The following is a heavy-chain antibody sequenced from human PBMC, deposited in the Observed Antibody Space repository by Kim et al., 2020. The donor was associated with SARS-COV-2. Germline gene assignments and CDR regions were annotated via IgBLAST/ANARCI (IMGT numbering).Heavy chain of an antibody. D-gene: IGHD3-3*01. Sequence: ASVKVSCKASGYTFTGYFIHWVRQAHGQGLEWMGWINPNSGGTTYAQKFQGRVTMTRDTSISTAYMELSRLRSDDTAVYYCARDSGSNYDYDLRYWGQGTLVTVSS. CDR3: ARDSGSNYDYDLRY. V-gene: IGHV1-2*02. J-gene: IGHJ4*02. CDR1: GYTFTGYF. CDR2: INPNSGGT.